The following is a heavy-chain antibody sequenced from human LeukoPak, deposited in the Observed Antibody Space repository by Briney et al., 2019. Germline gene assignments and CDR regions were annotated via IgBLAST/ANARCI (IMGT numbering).Heavy chain of an antibody. Sequence: GGSLRLSCAASGFSFSDFYMSWIRQGPGKGLECVSYISTSGSYTNYADSVKGRFTISRDNAKNSLYLQMNSLRADDTAVYYCARVGATAGNWGQGTLVTVSS. J-gene: IGHJ4*02. CDR3: ARVGATAGN. D-gene: IGHD1-1*01. CDR1: GFSFSDFY. V-gene: IGHV3-11*06. CDR2: ISTSGSYT.